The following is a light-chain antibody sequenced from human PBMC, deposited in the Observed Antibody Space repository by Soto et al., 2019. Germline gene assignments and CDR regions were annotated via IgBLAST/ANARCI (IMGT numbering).Light chain of an antibody. Sequence: EKVMTQSPATLSVSPGERATLSCRASQNVKTRLAWYQQKPGQAPRLLIYDAFTMATGIPARFSGSASGTEFTLTISSLQSEDFAVYYCQQYDEWPLTFGGGTKVEIK. V-gene: IGKV3-15*01. CDR2: DAF. CDR3: QQYDEWPLT. J-gene: IGKJ4*01. CDR1: QNVKTR.